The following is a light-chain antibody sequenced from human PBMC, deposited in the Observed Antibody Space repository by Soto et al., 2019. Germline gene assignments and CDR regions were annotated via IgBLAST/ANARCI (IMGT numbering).Light chain of an antibody. CDR1: QSVSNNY. J-gene: IGKJ1*01. CDR2: GAS. Sequence: EIVLTQSPGTLSLSPGERATLSCRASQSVSNNYLAWYQQKPGQAPRLLIYGASNRATGISARFSGSRSGTDFTLTISRLEPEDFAVYYCQQYGSSPWTFGQGTKVDIK. V-gene: IGKV3-20*01. CDR3: QQYGSSPWT.